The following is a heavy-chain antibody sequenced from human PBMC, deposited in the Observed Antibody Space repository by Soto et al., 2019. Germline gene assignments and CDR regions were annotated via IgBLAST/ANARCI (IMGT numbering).Heavy chain of an antibody. CDR1: GFSFSSCS. J-gene: IGHJ1*01. Sequence: GGSLSLSCAASGFSFSSCSMYWVCQAPDKGLEWVAVISYDGSNKYYADSVKGRFTISRDNSKNTLYLQMNSLRAEDTAVYYCARGDGGYSYGYKSTLEYFQHWGQGTLVTVS. CDR2: ISYDGSNK. D-gene: IGHD5-18*01. V-gene: IGHV3-30-3*01. CDR3: ARGDGGYSYGYKSTLEYFQH.